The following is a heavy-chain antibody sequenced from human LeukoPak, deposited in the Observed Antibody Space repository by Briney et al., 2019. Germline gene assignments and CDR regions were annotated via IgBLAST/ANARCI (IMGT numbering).Heavy chain of an antibody. CDR2: INQDENEK. CDR3: ARGLYGSGRRSLMAH. V-gene: IGHV3-7*01. Sequence: GGSLRLSCAASGFPFHNYWRTWVRQAPGKGWEWLANINQDENEKYYLDSVKGRFTISRDNAETSLFLQMTSLRVEDTAIYYCARGLYGSGRRSLMAHWGPGTLVAVSS. D-gene: IGHD3-10*01. J-gene: IGHJ4*02. CDR1: GFPFHNYW.